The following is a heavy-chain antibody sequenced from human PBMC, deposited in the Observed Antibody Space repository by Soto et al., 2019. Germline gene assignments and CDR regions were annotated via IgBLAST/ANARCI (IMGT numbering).Heavy chain of an antibody. J-gene: IGHJ4*02. D-gene: IGHD3-22*01. CDR3: ARGRDYYDSSGYYYGEDY. V-gene: IGHV4-30-4*01. CDR2: IYYSGST. CDR1: GGSISSGDYY. Sequence: QVQLQESGPGLVKPSQTLSLTCTVSGGSISSGDYYWSWIRQPPGKGLEWIGYIYYSGSTYYNPSLKSRVTISVDTSKNQFSLKLSSVTAADTAVYYCARGRDYYDSSGYYYGEDYWGQGTLVTVSS.